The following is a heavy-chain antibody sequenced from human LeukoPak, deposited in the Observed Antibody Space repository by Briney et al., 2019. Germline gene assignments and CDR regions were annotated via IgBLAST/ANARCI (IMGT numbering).Heavy chain of an antibody. V-gene: IGHV3-23*01. CDR2: ISGSGDTT. CDR1: GFIFSNYA. J-gene: IGHJ6*03. Sequence: PGGPLRLSCATSGFIFSNYAVNGVRQAPGKGLEWVSIISGSGDTTYYADSVKGRFTISRDNSKNTLSLQMNSLRAEDTAVYYCAKSIGQLWLLVYYYMDVWGKGTTVTVSS. CDR3: AKSIGQLWLLVYYYMDV. D-gene: IGHD5-18*01.